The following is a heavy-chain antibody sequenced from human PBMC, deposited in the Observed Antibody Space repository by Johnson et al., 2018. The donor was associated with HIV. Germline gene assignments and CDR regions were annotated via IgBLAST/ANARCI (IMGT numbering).Heavy chain of an antibody. CDR2: MSRNSSSV. CDR3: ARDGAARPRNDAFDI. D-gene: IGHD6-6*01. CDR1: GFTFDDYA. V-gene: IGHV3-9*01. Sequence: VQLVESGGGLVQPGGSLKLSCAASGFTFDDYAMHWVRPTPGKGLDRVSGMSRNSSSVGDADSVKGRFTISRDNAKNSLYLQMNSLRAEDTALYYCARDGAARPRNDAFDIWGQGTMVTVSS. J-gene: IGHJ3*02.